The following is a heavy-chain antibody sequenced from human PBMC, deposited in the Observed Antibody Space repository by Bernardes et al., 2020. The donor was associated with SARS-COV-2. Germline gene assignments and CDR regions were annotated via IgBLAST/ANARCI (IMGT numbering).Heavy chain of an antibody. CDR1: GFTSSSYW. CDR2: INSDGSNT. D-gene: IGHD3-10*01. Sequence: GWSLRLSCAASGFTSSSYWMHWVRQAPGKGLVWVSRINSDGSNTIYADSVKGRFTISRDSSKNTVYLQMDSLRGEDTAVYFCARKTGHDYGMDVWGQGTTVTVSS. CDR3: ARKTGHDYGMDV. J-gene: IGHJ6*02. V-gene: IGHV3-74*01.